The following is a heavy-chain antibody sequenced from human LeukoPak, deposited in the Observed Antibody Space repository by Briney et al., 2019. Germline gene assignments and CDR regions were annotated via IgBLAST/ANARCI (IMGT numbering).Heavy chain of an antibody. CDR1: GYTFTIYD. CDR2: MSPNSGNT. J-gene: IGHJ6*02. V-gene: IGHV1-8*01. D-gene: IGHD4-11*01. Sequence: ASVTVSFTASGYTFTIYDINWVRQATGQGPEWMGWMSPNSGNTGYAQKFQGRVTMTRSTSMSTAYMELSSLRSEDTAVYYCARDVLLSSTVTTVYYYYGMDVWGQGTTVTVSS. CDR3: ARDVLLSSTVTTVYYYYGMDV.